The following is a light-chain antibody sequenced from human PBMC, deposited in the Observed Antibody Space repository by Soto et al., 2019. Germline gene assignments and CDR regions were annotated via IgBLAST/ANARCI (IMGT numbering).Light chain of an antibody. CDR1: QDISSA. CDR3: QQFNDFPLT. CDR2: DAS. Sequence: IQLTQSPSSLSASVGDRVTITCRAGQDISSALAWYQQKPGKAPKLLLYDASSLDAGVPSRFSGSGSGTNFTLSITSLRPEDFATYYCQQFNDFPLTFGGGTKVQIK. V-gene: IGKV1D-13*01. J-gene: IGKJ4*01.